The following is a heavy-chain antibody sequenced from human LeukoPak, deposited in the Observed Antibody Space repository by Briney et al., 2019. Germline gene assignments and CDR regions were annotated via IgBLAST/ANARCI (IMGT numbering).Heavy chain of an antibody. D-gene: IGHD1-14*01. V-gene: IGHV1-2*02. Sequence: ASVKVSCKASGYTFTDYFLHWVRQAPGRGLEWMAWINPKSGDTKYTQNLQGRVTVTRDTSISTLSMELSRLISDDTAVYYCARVRDVTGLLYWGQGTLVTVSP. CDR2: INPKSGDT. CDR1: GYTFTDYF. CDR3: ARVRDVTGLLY. J-gene: IGHJ4*02.